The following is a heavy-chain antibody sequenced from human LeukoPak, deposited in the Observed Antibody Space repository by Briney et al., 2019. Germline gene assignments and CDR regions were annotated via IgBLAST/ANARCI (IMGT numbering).Heavy chain of an antibody. J-gene: IGHJ6*02. CDR1: GGSFSGYY. Sequence: SSETLSLTCAVYGGSFSGYYWSWIRQPPGKGLEWIGEINHSGSTNYNPSLKSRVTISVDTSKNQFSLKLSSVTAADTAVYYCARTRYYDSSGPYGMDVWGQGTTVTVSS. CDR3: ARTRYYDSSGPYGMDV. V-gene: IGHV4-34*01. D-gene: IGHD3-22*01. CDR2: INHSGST.